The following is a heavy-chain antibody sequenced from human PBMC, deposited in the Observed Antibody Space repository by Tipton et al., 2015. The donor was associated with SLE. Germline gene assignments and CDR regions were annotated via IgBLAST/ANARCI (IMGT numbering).Heavy chain of an antibody. V-gene: IGHV4-34*01. CDR1: GGSFSAYY. CDR3: ASTFWYFDY. J-gene: IGHJ4*02. Sequence: TLSLTCAVYGGSFSAYYWSWIRQPPGKGLEWIGEINHGGSTNYNPSLKSRVTTSVDTSKNQFSLKLSSVTAADTAMYYCASTFWYFDYWGQGTLVTVSS. D-gene: IGHD3-16*01. CDR2: INHGGST.